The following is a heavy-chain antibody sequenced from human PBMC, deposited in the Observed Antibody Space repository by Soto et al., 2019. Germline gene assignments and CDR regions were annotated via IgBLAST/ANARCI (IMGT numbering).Heavy chain of an antibody. CDR1: GGCFSGYY. V-gene: IGHV4-34*01. CDR2: INHSGST. Sequence: SETLSLTCAVYGGCFSGYYWSWIRQPPGKGLEWIGEINHSGSTNYNPSLKSRVTISVDTSKNQFSLKLSSVTAADTAVYYCARKKVRGTTVTIDYWGQGTLVTVSS. J-gene: IGHJ4*02. CDR3: ARKKVRGTTVTIDY. D-gene: IGHD4-17*01.